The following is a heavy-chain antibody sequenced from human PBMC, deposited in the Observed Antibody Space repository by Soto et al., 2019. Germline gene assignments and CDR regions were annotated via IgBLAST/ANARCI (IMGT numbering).Heavy chain of an antibody. Sequence: PGESLKIFCKGSGFSFTSYWISWVRQMPGKGLEWVGRIDHSESCTDYSPFFPGHVTISADKSISTAYLQWSRLKDSDTAMYYCARKGAATPPPSYYYYYGMDVWGQGTTVTVSS. CDR2: IDHSESCT. D-gene: IGHD2-15*01. V-gene: IGHV5-10-1*01. CDR1: GFSFTSYW. J-gene: IGHJ6*02. CDR3: ARKGAATPPPSYYYYYGMDV.